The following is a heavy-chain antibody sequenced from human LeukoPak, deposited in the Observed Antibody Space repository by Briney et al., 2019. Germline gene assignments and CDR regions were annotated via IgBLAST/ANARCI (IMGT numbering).Heavy chain of an antibody. Sequence: SETLSLTCTVSGYSISSAYYWGWIRQPAGKGLEWIGRIFASGSTNYNPSLKSRVTISLDTSKNQFSLKLSSVTAADTAVYYCARADYSSTWSHDYYYMDVWGKGTTVTVSS. V-gene: IGHV4-38-2*02. CDR2: IFASGST. J-gene: IGHJ6*03. CDR1: GYSISSAYY. D-gene: IGHD6-13*01. CDR3: ARADYSSTWSHDYYYMDV.